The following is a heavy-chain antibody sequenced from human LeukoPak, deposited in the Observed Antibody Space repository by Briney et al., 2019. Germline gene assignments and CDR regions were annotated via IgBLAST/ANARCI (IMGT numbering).Heavy chain of an antibody. J-gene: IGHJ3*02. D-gene: IGHD6-6*01. CDR1: GFTFSSYG. Sequence: GGSLRLSCAASGFTFSSYGMHWVRQAPGKGLEWVSAISGSGGSTYYADSVKGRFTISRDNSKNTLYLQMNSLRAEDTAVYYCAKAWRRIAAALDAFDIWGQGTMVTVSS. CDR3: AKAWRRIAAALDAFDI. V-gene: IGHV3-23*01. CDR2: ISGSGGST.